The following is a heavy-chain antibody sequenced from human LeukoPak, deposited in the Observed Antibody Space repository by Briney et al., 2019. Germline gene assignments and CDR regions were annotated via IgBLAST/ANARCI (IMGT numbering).Heavy chain of an antibody. CDR3: ARGIVVVPAAMPDYYYYYYMDV. CDR2: IYYSGST. D-gene: IGHD2-2*01. Sequence: SETLSLTCTVSGGSFRSYYWSWIRQPPGKGLEWIGYIYYSGSTNYNPSLKSRVTISVDTSKNQFSLKLSSVTAADTAVYYCARGIVVVPAAMPDYYYYYYMDVWGKGTTVTVSS. CDR1: GGSFRSYY. V-gene: IGHV4-59*01. J-gene: IGHJ6*03.